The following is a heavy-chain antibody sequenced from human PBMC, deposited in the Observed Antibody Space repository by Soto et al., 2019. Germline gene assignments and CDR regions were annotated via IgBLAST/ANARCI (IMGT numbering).Heavy chain of an antibody. D-gene: IGHD2-2*01. CDR1: GGTFSSYT. CDR2: IIPILGIA. V-gene: IGHV1-69*02. Sequence: QVQLVQSGAEVKKPGSSVKVSCKASGGTFSSYTISWVRQAPGQGLEWMGRIIPILGIANYAQKFQGRVTTTADKSTSTAYIELSSLRSEDTAVYYCAREAAMPTFGGMDVWGKGTTVTVSS. CDR3: AREAAMPTFGGMDV. J-gene: IGHJ6*04.